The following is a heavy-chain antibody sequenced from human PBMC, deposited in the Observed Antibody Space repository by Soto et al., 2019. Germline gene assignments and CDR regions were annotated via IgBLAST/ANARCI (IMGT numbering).Heavy chain of an antibody. Sequence: GGSLRLSCAASGFTFSDYYMSWIRQAPGKGLEWVSYISSSGSTIYYADSVKGRFTISRDNAKNSRDLQMNSLRAEDTAVYYCARVHAVPAATIWGQGTMVTVSS. D-gene: IGHD2-2*01. CDR1: GFTFSDYY. J-gene: IGHJ3*02. CDR3: ARVHAVPAATI. CDR2: ISSSGSTI. V-gene: IGHV3-11*01.